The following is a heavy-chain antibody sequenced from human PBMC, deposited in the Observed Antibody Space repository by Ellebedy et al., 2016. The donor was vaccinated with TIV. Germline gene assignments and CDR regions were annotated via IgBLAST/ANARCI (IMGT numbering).Heavy chain of an antibody. CDR2: ISHTGSRT. Sequence: PGGSLRLSCAASGFTFSSYAMSWVRQAPGKGLEWVSTISHTGSRTYYADSVEGRFTISRDNSKNTVYLQMDSLGSEDTAVYYCAKDAREKAQVSWEHDYWGQGTLVTVSS. D-gene: IGHD1/OR15-1a*01. V-gene: IGHV3-23*01. CDR1: GFTFSSYA. CDR3: AKDAREKAQVSWEHDY. J-gene: IGHJ4*02.